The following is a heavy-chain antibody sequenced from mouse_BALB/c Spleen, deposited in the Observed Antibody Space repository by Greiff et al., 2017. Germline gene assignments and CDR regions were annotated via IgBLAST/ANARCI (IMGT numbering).Heavy chain of an antibody. CDR3: AREQRGGYAMDD. CDR1: GFTFSSYA. CDR2: ISSGGSYT. V-gene: IGHV5-9-4*01. Sequence: EVMLVESGGGLVKPGGSLKLSCAASGFTFSSYALSWVRQSPEKRLEWVAEISSGGSYTYYPDTVTGRFTISRDNAKNTLYLEMSSLRSEDTAMYCCAREQRGGYAMDDWGQGTSVTVSS. J-gene: IGHJ4*01.